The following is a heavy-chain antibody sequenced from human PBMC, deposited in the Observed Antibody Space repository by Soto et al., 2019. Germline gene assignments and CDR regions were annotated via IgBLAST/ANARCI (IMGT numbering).Heavy chain of an antibody. D-gene: IGHD4-4*01. Sequence: GESLKISCKGSVYSFTNYWIGWVRQMPGKALEWMGIVYPGDSDSRYSPSFQGQVTISADKSISTAYLQWSSLKASDTAMYYCARIPSAYRNYYFDNWGQGTLVTVSS. CDR1: VYSFTNYW. V-gene: IGHV5-51*01. J-gene: IGHJ4*02. CDR2: VYPGDSDS. CDR3: ARIPSAYRNYYFDN.